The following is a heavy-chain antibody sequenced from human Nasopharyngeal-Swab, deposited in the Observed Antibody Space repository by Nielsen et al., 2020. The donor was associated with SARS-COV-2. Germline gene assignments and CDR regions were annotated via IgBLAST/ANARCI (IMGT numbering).Heavy chain of an antibody. CDR3: ARLGYGSGSYVDY. CDR2: TYPGDSDT. Sequence: PREGLEWMGITYPGDSDTRYSPSFQGQVTISADKSISTAYLQWSSLKASDTAMYYCARLGYGSGSYVDYWGQGTLVTVSS. J-gene: IGHJ4*02. V-gene: IGHV5-51*01. D-gene: IGHD3-10*01.